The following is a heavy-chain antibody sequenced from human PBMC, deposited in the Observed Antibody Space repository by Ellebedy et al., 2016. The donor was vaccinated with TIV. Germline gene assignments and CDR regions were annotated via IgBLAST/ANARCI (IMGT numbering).Heavy chain of an antibody. V-gene: IGHV3-23*01. D-gene: IGHD1-1*01. J-gene: IGHJ4*02. CDR3: AKARGTTTPGDD. Sequence: GESLKISXAASGFTFSSYAMHWVRQAPGKGLEWVSAISGSGGSTYYADSVKGRFTISRDNAKNSLYLQMNSLRPEDTALYYCAKARGTTTPGDDWGQGTLVTVSS. CDR1: GFTFSSYA. CDR2: ISGSGGST.